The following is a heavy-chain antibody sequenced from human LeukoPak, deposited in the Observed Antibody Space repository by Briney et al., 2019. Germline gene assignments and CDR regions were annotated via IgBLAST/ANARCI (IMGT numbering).Heavy chain of an antibody. CDR2: ISGSSSRI. Sequence: PGGSLRLSCAASGFTFSNYAMNWVRQAPGKGLEWVAEISGSSSRIYYADSVKGRFAISRDNSKNTLYLQMNSVRAEDTATYYCAKDRGYDYVYWGQGTLVTVSS. D-gene: IGHD5-12*01. J-gene: IGHJ4*02. V-gene: IGHV3-23*01. CDR3: AKDRGYDYVY. CDR1: GFTFSNYA.